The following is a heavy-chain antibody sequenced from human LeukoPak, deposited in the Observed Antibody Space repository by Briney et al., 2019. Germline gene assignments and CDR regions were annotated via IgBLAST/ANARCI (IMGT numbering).Heavy chain of an antibody. Sequence: GGSLRLSCAASGFTLSSYAMSWVRQAPGKGLEWVSLISGNAGSTYYADSVKGRFTISRDNSKNTLYLQMNGLRADDTAVYYCAKDGDSGSPEVCDYWGQGTLVTVSS. CDR3: AKDGDSGSPEVCDY. V-gene: IGHV3-23*01. D-gene: IGHD1-26*01. CDR2: ISGNAGST. J-gene: IGHJ4*02. CDR1: GFTLSSYA.